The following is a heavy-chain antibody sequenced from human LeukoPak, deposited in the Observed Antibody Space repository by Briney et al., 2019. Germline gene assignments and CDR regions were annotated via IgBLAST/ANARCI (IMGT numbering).Heavy chain of an antibody. Sequence: SETLSLTCTVPGGSISSYYWSWIRQPAGKGLEWIGRIYTSGSTNYNPSLKSRVTMSVDTSKNQFSLKLSSVTAADTAVYYCARDYYYDSSGYTPASEYFQHWGQGTLVTVSS. J-gene: IGHJ1*01. CDR3: ARDYYYDSSGYTPASEYFQH. CDR2: IYTSGST. CDR1: GGSISSYY. V-gene: IGHV4-4*07. D-gene: IGHD3-22*01.